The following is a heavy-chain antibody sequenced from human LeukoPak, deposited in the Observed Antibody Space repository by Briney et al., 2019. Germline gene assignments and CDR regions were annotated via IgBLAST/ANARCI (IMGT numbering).Heavy chain of an antibody. Sequence: ASVKVSCKASGYTFTDSYMHWVRQAPGQGLEWMGWVNPNSGGTNYAQDFQGRVTMTRDTSLNTVYMELSRLRSEDTAVYYCARGPGSAFDFWGQRTMVTVSS. J-gene: IGHJ3*01. D-gene: IGHD3-10*01. CDR1: GYTFTDSY. CDR3: ARGPGSAFDF. CDR2: VNPNSGGT. V-gene: IGHV1-2*02.